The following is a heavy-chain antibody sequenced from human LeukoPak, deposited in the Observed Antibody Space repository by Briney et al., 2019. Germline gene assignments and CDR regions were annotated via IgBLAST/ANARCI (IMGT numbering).Heavy chain of an antibody. D-gene: IGHD3-3*01. CDR2: INPKSGDT. CDR1: GYSFISYY. Sequence: ASVKVSCKASGYSFISYYLHWVRQAPGQGLEWMGWINPKSGDTNYAQKFQGRVTMTRDTSINTAYMDLSSLRSDDTAAYYCARDFDDFWSGYNNYFDCWGQGTLVTVSS. V-gene: IGHV1-2*02. J-gene: IGHJ4*02. CDR3: ARDFDDFWSGYNNYFDC.